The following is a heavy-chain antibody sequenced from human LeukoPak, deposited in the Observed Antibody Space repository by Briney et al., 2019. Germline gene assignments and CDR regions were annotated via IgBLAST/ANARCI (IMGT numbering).Heavy chain of an antibody. CDR1: GGSFSGYY. Sequence: SETLSLTCAVYGGSFSGYYWSWFRQPPGKGLEWIGEINHSGSTNYNPSLKSRVTISVDTSKNQFSLKLSSVTAADTAVYYCASLAAWGQGTLVTVSS. CDR2: INHSGST. J-gene: IGHJ5*02. D-gene: IGHD3-3*02. CDR3: ASLAA. V-gene: IGHV4-34*01.